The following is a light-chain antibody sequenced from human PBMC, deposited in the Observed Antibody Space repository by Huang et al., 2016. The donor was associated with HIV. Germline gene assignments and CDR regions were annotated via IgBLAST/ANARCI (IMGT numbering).Light chain of an antibody. CDR3: QQSYNTPPLT. Sequence: DIQMTQSPSSLSASVGDAVTITCRASQSISRYLNWYQQKPWKAPRLLIYSASSLQGGVPSMFSGSGSGTDFTLTITSLQPEDFATYYCQQSYNTPPLTFGPGTKVDIK. J-gene: IGKJ3*01. CDR1: QSISRY. V-gene: IGKV1-39*01. CDR2: SAS.